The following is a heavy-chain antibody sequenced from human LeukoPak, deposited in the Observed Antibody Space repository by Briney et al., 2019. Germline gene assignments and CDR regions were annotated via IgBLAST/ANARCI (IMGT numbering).Heavy chain of an antibody. D-gene: IGHD5-24*01. CDR3: ANREGLSDV. CDR2: ISYDGSNK. CDR1: GFTFSSYG. Sequence: PGGSLRLSCAASGFTFSSYGMHWVRQAPGKGLEWVAVISYDGSNKYYADSVKGRFTISRDNSKNTLYLQMNSLRAEDTAVYYCANREGLSDVWGQGTTVTVSS. V-gene: IGHV3-30*18. J-gene: IGHJ6*02.